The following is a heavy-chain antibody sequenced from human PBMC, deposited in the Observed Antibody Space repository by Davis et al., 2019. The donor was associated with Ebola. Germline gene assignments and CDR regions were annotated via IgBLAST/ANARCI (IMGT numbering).Heavy chain of an antibody. CDR3: AKIVVVTAIPHFDY. CDR2: ISNRGGST. D-gene: IGHD2-21*02. V-gene: IGHV3-23*01. CDR1: GFTFSSYA. J-gene: IGHJ4*02. Sequence: GESLKISCAASGFTFSSYAMGWVRQAPGKGLEWVSTISNRGGSTNYADSVEGRFIISRDNSMNTVFLEMNSLRADDTAVYYCAKIVVVTAIPHFDYWGQGTLVTVSS.